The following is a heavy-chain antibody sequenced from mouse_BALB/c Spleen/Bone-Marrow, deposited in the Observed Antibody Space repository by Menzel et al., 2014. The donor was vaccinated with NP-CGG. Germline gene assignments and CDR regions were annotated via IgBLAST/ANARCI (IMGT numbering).Heavy chain of an antibody. CDR1: GYTFTSYW. Sequence: QVQLQQSGAELAKPGAPVKMSCKASGYTFTSYWMHWVKQWPGQGLEWIGNINPSTGYTEYNQKFKDKATLTADKSSSTAYMQLNSLTSEDSAVYYCARSYGKNVDYWGQGTTLTVSS. V-gene: IGHV1-7*01. D-gene: IGHD2-1*01. CDR3: ARSYGKNVDY. CDR2: INPSTGYT. J-gene: IGHJ2*01.